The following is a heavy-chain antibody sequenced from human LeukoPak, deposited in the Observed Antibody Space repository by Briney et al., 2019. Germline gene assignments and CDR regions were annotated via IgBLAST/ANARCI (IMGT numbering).Heavy chain of an antibody. V-gene: IGHV3-30*02. J-gene: IGHJ4*02. CDR1: GFTFSSYG. D-gene: IGHD6-13*01. CDR3: AKVGESSSWYLFDY. Sequence: GSLRLSCAASGFTFSSYGMHWVRQAPGKGLEWVAFIRYDGSNKYYADSVKGRFTISRDNSKNTLYLQMNSLRAEDTAVYHCAKVGESSSWYLFDYWGQGTLVTVSS. CDR2: IRYDGSNK.